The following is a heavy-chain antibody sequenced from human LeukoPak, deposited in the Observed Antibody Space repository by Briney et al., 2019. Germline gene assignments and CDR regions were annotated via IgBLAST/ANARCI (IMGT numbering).Heavy chain of an antibody. CDR1: GYSFTSYW. D-gene: IGHD2-15*01. V-gene: IGHV5-51*01. CDR2: IYPGDSDT. Sequence: GESLKISWKGSGYSFTSYWIGWVRQMPGKGLEWMGIIYPGDSDTRYSPSFQGQVTISADKSISTAYLQWSSLKASDTAMYYCARATGYCSGGSCYFDYWGQGTLVTVSS. J-gene: IGHJ4*02. CDR3: ARATGYCSGGSCYFDY.